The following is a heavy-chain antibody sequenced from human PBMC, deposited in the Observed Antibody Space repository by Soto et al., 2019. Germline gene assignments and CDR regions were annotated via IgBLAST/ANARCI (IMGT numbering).Heavy chain of an antibody. D-gene: IGHD3-22*01. CDR1: GGTFSSYA. Sequence: QVQLVQSGAEVKKPGSSVKVSCKASGGTFSSYAISWVRQAPGPGLEWMGGIIPIFGTANYAQKFQGRVTITADESTSTAYMELSSLRSEDTAVYYCARGANYYDSSGYLHYFDYWGQGTLVTVSS. J-gene: IGHJ4*02. CDR2: IIPIFGTA. V-gene: IGHV1-69*01. CDR3: ARGANYYDSSGYLHYFDY.